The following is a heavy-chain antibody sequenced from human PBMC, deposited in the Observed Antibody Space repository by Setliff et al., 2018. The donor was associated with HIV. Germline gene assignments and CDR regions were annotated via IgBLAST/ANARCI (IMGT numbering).Heavy chain of an antibody. Sequence: SVKVSCKASGFTFTSSAMQWVRQARGQRLEWIGWIVVGSGSTWYAQKFQGRVTITRDTSASTAYMELSSLRSEDTAVYYCAFAGRGYSSGWYQAFDIWGQGTMVTVSS. CDR2: IVVGSGST. J-gene: IGHJ3*02. CDR3: AFAGRGYSSGWYQAFDI. V-gene: IGHV1-58*02. D-gene: IGHD6-19*01. CDR1: GFTFTSSA.